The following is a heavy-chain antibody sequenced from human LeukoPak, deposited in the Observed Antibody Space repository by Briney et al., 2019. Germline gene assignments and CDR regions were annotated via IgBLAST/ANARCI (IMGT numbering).Heavy chain of an antibody. J-gene: IGHJ4*02. CDR1: GFTVSSNY. Sequence: GGSLRLSCAASGFTVSSNYMSWVRQAPGKGLEWVSAISGSGGSTYYADSVKGRFTISRDNSKNTRYLQMNSLRAEDTAVYYCAKYIAVAGLYWGQGTLVTVSS. CDR2: ISGSGGST. V-gene: IGHV3-23*01. CDR3: AKYIAVAGLY. D-gene: IGHD6-19*01.